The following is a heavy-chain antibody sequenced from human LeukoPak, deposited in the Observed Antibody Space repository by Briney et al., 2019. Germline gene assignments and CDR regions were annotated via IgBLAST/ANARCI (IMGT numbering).Heavy chain of an antibody. CDR1: GGSFSGYY. CDR2: INHSGST. V-gene: IGHV4-34*01. CDR3: VRGNPYCSGGSCYLNDYYYGMDV. D-gene: IGHD2-15*01. J-gene: IGHJ6*02. Sequence: PSETLSLTCAVYGGSFSGYYWSWIRQPPGKGLEWIGEINHSGSTNYNPSLKSRVTISVDTSKNQFSLKLSSVTAADTAVYYCVRGNPYCSGGSCYLNDYYYGMDVWGQGTTVTVSS.